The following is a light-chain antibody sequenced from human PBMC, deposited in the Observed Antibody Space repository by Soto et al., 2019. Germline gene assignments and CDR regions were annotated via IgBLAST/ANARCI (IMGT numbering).Light chain of an antibody. J-gene: IGKJ2*01. V-gene: IGKV3-15*01. CDR1: QSVSSN. CDR2: GAS. Sequence: EIVMTQSPATLSVSPGERATLSCRASQSVSSNLAWYQQKPGQAPRLLIYGASTRATGIPARFSGSGSGTEFTLTISSLQSEDFAVYDCQQYNNWPYTVGQGTKLEIK. CDR3: QQYNNWPYT.